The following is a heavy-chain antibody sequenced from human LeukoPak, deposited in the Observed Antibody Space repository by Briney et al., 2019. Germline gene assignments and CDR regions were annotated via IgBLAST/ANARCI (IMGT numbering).Heavy chain of an antibody. CDR1: GGSISSYY. CDR3: AREGRGYSYGGAFDI. J-gene: IGHJ3*02. V-gene: IGHV4-59*01. Sequence: SETLSLTCTVSGGSISSYYWSWIRQPPGKGLEWIGYIYYSGSTNYNPSLKSRVTVSVDTSKNQFSLKLSSVTAADTAVYYCAREGRGYSYGGAFDIWGQGTMVTVSS. CDR2: IYYSGST. D-gene: IGHD5-18*01.